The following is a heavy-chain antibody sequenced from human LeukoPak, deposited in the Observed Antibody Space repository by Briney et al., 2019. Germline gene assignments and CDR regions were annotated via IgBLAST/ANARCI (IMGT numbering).Heavy chain of an antibody. J-gene: IGHJ3*02. CDR2: IYHSGST. CDR3: ARADIVVVVAAAHDAFDI. D-gene: IGHD2-15*01. CDR1: GGSISSGGYS. V-gene: IGHV4-30-2*01. Sequence: NPSETLSLTCAVSGGSISSGGYSWSWIRQPPGKGLEWIGYIYHSGSTYYNPSLKSRVTISVDRSKNQFSLKLSSVTAADTAVYYCARADIVVVVAAAHDAFDIWGQGTMVTVSS.